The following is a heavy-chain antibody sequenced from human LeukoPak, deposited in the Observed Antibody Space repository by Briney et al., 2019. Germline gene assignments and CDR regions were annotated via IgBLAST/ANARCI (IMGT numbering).Heavy chain of an antibody. CDR2: IYHSGST. V-gene: IGHV4-38-2*02. D-gene: IGHD6-13*01. J-gene: IGHJ4*01. Sequence: SETLSLTFTVSGYSISSGYYWGWIRQPPGKGLEWIGSIYHSGSTYYNPSLKSRVTISVDTSKNQFSLKLSSVTAADTAVYYCARSVGSWDYWGQGTLVTVSS. CDR3: ARSVGSWDY. CDR1: GYSISSGYY.